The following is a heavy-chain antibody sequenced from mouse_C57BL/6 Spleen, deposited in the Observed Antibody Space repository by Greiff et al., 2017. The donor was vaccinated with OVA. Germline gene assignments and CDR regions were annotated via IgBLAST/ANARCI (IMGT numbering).Heavy chain of an antibody. Sequence: VQRVESDAELVKPGASVKISCKVSGYTFTDHTIHWMKQRPEQGLEWIGYIYPRDGSTKYNEKFKGKATLTADKSSSTAYMQLNSLTSEDSAVYFCARGEIYYYGSSWYFDVWGTGTTVTVSS. CDR2: IYPRDGST. CDR3: ARGEIYYYGSSWYFDV. CDR1: GYTFTDHT. V-gene: IGHV1-78*01. D-gene: IGHD1-1*01. J-gene: IGHJ1*03.